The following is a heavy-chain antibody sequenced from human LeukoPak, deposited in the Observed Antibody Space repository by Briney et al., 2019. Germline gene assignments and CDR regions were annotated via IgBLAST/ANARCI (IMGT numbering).Heavy chain of an antibody. CDR2: ISSSSSYI. D-gene: IGHD1-26*01. CDR1: GFTVRNNY. Sequence: GGSLRLSCAASGFTVRNNYMSWVRQAPGKGLEWVSSISSSSSYIYYADSVKGRFTISRDNAKNSLYLQMNSLRAEDTAVYYCARDTGAQYAFDIWGQGTMVTVSS. J-gene: IGHJ3*02. CDR3: ARDTGAQYAFDI. V-gene: IGHV3-21*01.